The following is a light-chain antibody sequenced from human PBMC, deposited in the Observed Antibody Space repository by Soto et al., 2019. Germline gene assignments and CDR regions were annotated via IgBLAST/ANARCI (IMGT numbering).Light chain of an antibody. CDR2: AAS. CDR3: QQLNSYPIT. CDR1: QGINSF. V-gene: IGKV1-9*01. Sequence: DIQLTQSPSFLSASVGDRVTITCRASQGINSFLGWYQQKPGKGPRLLIYAASALQSGVPSRFSGSRSGTEFTLTISSPQPEDFATYYCQQLNSYPITFGQGTRLEIK. J-gene: IGKJ5*01.